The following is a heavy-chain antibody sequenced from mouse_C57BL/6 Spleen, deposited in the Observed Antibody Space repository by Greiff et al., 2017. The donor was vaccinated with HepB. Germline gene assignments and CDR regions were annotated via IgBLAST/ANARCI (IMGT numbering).Heavy chain of an antibody. CDR2: IRSKSSNYAT. D-gene: IGHD1-1*01. CDR3: VRESYYVFYWYFDV. CDR1: GFTFNTYA. V-gene: IGHV10-3*01. J-gene: IGHJ1*03. Sequence: EVQLQESGGGLVQPKGSLKLSCAASGFTFNTYAMHWVRQAPGKGLEWVARIRSKSSNYATYYADSVKDRFTISRDDSQSMLYLQMNNLKTEDTAMYYCVRESYYVFYWYFDVWGTGTTVTVSS.